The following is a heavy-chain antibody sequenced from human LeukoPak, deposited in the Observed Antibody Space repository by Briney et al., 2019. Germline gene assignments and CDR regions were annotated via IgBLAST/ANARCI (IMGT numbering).Heavy chain of an antibody. Sequence: GGSLRLSCSASGFTFSNYWMSWVRQAPGKGLEWVANIKQDGSEKYYVDSVKGRFTISRDNAKNSLYLQMNSLRAEDTAVYYCARKDSSWYSEYFQHWGQGTLVTVSS. CDR1: GFTFSNYW. CDR3: ARKDSSWYSEYFQH. V-gene: IGHV3-7*01. CDR2: IKQDGSEK. D-gene: IGHD6-13*01. J-gene: IGHJ1*01.